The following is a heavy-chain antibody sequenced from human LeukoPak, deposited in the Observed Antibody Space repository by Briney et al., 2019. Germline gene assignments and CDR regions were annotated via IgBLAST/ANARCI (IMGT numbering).Heavy chain of an antibody. CDR2: INHSGST. CDR3: ATLGYSYGTDY. CDR1: GGSFSGYY. J-gene: IGHJ4*02. D-gene: IGHD5-18*01. V-gene: IGHV4-34*01. Sequence: PSETLSLTCAVYGGSFSGYYWSWIRQPPGKGLEWIGEINHSGSTNYNPSLKSRVTISVDTSKNQFSLKLSSVTAADTAVYYCATLGYSYGTDYWGQGTLVTVSS.